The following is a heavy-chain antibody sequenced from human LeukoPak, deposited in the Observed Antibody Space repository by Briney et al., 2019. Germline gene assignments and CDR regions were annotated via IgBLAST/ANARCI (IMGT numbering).Heavy chain of an antibody. CDR3: ARAGVYSSFLPYYYYYYMDV. V-gene: IGHV1-8*03. CDR2: MNPNSGNT. Sequence: GASVKVSCKASGYTFTSYDINWVRQATGQGLEWMGWMNPNSGNTGYAQKFQGRVTITRNTSISTAYMELSSLRSEDTAVYYCARAGVYSSFLPYYYYYYMDVWGKGTTVTVSS. D-gene: IGHD6-6*01. J-gene: IGHJ6*03. CDR1: GYTFTSYD.